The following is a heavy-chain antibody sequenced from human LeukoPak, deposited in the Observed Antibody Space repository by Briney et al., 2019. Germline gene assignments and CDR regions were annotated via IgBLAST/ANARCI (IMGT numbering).Heavy chain of an antibody. D-gene: IGHD5-18*01. Sequence: GGSLRLSCAASGFTFSDYYMSWIRQAPGKGLEWVSYISSSSSYTNYADSVKGRFTISRDNAKNSLYLQMNSLRAEDTAVYYCARDRWIRLWSTDNTDAFDIWGQGTMVTVSS. CDR3: ARDRWIRLWSTDNTDAFDI. CDR2: ISSSSSYT. CDR1: GFTFSDYY. V-gene: IGHV3-11*06. J-gene: IGHJ3*02.